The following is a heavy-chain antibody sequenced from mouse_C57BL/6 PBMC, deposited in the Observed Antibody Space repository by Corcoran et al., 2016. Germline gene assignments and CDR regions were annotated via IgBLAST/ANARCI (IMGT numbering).Heavy chain of an antibody. CDR1: GYTFTTYG. CDR3: ARRGYYGSSFFFAY. D-gene: IGHD1-1*01. V-gene: IGHV9-3*01. CDR2: INTYSGVP. J-gene: IGHJ3*01. Sequence: QIQLVQSGPELKKPGETVKISCKASGYTFTTYGMSWVKQAPGKGLKWMGGINTYSGVPTYADDFKGRFAFSLETSASTAYLQINNLKNEDTATYFCARRGYYGSSFFFAYWGQGTLVTVSA.